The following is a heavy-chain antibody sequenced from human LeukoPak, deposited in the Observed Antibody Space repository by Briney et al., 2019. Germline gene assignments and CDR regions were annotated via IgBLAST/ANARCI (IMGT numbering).Heavy chain of an antibody. CDR1: GYTFTSYY. CDR2: INPSGGST. CDR3: ARVIAARTFDY. V-gene: IGHV1-46*01. J-gene: IGHJ4*02. Sequence: ASVKDSCKASGYTFTSYYMHWVRQAPGQGLEWMGIINPSGGSTSYAQKFQGRVTMTRDTSTSTVYMELSSLRSEDTAVYYCARVIAARTFDYWGQGTLVTVSS. D-gene: IGHD6-6*01.